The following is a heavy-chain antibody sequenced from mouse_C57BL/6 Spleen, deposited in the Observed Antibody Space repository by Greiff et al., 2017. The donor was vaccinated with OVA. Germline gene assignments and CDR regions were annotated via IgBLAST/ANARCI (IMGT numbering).Heavy chain of an antibody. CDR2: IYPRDGST. J-gene: IGHJ4*01. V-gene: IGHV1-78*01. D-gene: IGHD2-5*01. Sequence: VQLQQSDAELVKPGASVKISCKVSGYTFTDHTIHWMKQRPEQGLEWIGYIYPRDGSTKYNEKFKGKATLTADKSSSTAYMQLNSLTSEDSAVYFCARSSGAYYSNYLFYAMDYWGQGTSVTVSS. CDR1: GYTFTDHT. CDR3: ARSSGAYYSNYLFYAMDY.